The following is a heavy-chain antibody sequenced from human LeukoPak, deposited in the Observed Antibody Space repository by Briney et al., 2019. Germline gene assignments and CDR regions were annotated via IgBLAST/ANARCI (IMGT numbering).Heavy chain of an antibody. CDR3: ARENAARDTSAFDY. CDR1: GFTFSSYA. CDR2: ISYDGNSE. V-gene: IGHV3-30*04. Sequence: GGSLRLSCAASGFTFSSYAMHWVRQAPGKGLEWVAVISYDGNSEFYADSVKGRFTIFRDNSKNTLFLQMNSLRVEDTAVYYCARENAARDTSAFDYWGQGTLVTVSS. J-gene: IGHJ4*02. D-gene: IGHD5-18*01.